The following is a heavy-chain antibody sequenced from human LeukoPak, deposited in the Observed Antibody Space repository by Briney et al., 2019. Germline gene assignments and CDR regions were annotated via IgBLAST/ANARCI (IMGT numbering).Heavy chain of an antibody. V-gene: IGHV3-33*08. CDR1: GFTVSDNY. Sequence: PGGSLRLSCAASGFTVSDNYMSWVRQAPGKGLGWVAGIWYDGSNKSYADSVKGRFTISRDNSKNTLYLQMNSLRAEDTAVYYCVRDFYGDFSKFDYWGQGILVTVSS. CDR2: IWYDGSNK. D-gene: IGHD4-17*01. J-gene: IGHJ4*02. CDR3: VRDFYGDFSKFDY.